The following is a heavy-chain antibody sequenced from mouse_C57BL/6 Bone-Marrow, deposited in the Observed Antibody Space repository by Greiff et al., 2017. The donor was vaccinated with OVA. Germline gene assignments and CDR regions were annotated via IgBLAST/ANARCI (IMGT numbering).Heavy chain of an antibody. CDR2: INPSTGGT. Sequence: EVKLMESGPELVKPGASVKISCKASGYSFTGYYMNWVKQSPEKSLEWIGEINPSTGGTTYNQKFKAKATLTVDKSSSTAYMQLKSLTSEDSAVYYCARDYGSGGRYFDVGGTGTTVTVSS. CDR1: GYSFTGYY. D-gene: IGHD1-1*01. J-gene: IGHJ1*03. CDR3: ARDYGSGGRYFDV. V-gene: IGHV1-42*01.